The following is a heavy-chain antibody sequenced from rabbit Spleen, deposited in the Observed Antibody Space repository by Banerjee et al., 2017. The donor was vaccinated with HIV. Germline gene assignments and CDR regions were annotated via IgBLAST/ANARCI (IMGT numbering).Heavy chain of an antibody. J-gene: IGHJ6*01. CDR2: AYAGTSGSS. D-gene: IGHD8-1*01. V-gene: IGHV1S40*01. Sequence: QSLEESGGGLVKPGASLTLTCKASGFSFNGGYDMYWVRQAPGKGLEWVACAYAGTSGSSYSAPWAKGRFTISKTSSTTVTLQMTSLTAADTATYFCARDTGTSFSTYGMDLWGPGTLVTVS. CDR1: GFSFNGGYD. CDR3: ARDTGTSFSTYGMDL.